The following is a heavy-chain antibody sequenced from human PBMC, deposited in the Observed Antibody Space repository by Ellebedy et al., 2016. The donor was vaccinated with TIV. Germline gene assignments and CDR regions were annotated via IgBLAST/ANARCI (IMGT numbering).Heavy chain of an antibody. CDR3: TEVDGW. J-gene: IGHJ1*01. Sequence: PGGSLRLSCAASRFSFSEFWIHWVRRVPGKGLQWVSGISNDGFSTFYADFAKGRFTISKDTARNTVSLQMNGLRVGDTGVYFCTEVDGWWGPGTRVNVAP. CDR1: RFSFSEFW. CDR2: ISNDGFST. V-gene: IGHV3-74*01. D-gene: IGHD2-2*03.